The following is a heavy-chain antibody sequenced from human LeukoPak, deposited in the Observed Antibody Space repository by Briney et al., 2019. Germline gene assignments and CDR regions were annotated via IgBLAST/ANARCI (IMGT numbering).Heavy chain of an antibody. CDR1: GYTFTGYY. CDR3: AGVRVGGTANWFDP. J-gene: IGHJ5*02. CDR2: INPNSGGT. V-gene: IGHV1-2*02. D-gene: IGHD1-26*01. Sequence: ASVKVSCKASGYTFTGYYMHWVRQAPGQGLEWMGWINPNSGGTNYAQKFQGRVTMTRDTSISTAYMELSRLRSDDTAVYYCAGVRVGGTANWFDPWGQGTLVTVSS.